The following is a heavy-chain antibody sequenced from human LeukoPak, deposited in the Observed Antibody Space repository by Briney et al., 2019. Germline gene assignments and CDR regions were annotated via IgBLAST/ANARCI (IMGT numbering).Heavy chain of an antibody. CDR1: GFTFSSYA. J-gene: IGHJ4*02. D-gene: IGHD3-10*01. Sequence: GGSLRLSSAASGFTFSSYAMHWVRQAPGKGLEWVAIISYDGSNKYYADSVKGRFTISRDNSKNTLYMQMNSLRAEDTAVYYCARDHFGSLDSWGQGILVTVSS. V-gene: IGHV3-30-3*01. CDR2: ISYDGSNK. CDR3: ARDHFGSLDS.